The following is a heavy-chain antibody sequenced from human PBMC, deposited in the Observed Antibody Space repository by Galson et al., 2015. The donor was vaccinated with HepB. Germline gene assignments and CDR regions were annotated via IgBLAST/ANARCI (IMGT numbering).Heavy chain of an antibody. CDR3: AKGTTNIDY. CDR1: GFTFSSLG. V-gene: IGHV3-23*01. CDR2: IGVNAGNT. D-gene: IGHD1-1*01. J-gene: IGHJ4*02. Sequence: SLRLSCAASGFTFSSLGMTWVRQAPGKGLECVSAIGVNAGNTDYADSVKGRFTISRDNSKSMLHLQMNNLRAEDTAVYYCAKGTTNIDYWGQGTLVTVSS.